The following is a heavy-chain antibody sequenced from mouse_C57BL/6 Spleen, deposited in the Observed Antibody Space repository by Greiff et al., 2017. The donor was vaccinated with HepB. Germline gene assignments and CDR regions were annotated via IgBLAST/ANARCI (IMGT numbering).Heavy chain of an antibody. CDR1: GYTFTDHT. J-gene: IGHJ3*01. V-gene: IGHV1-78*01. CDR2: IYPRDGST. CDR3: APLENDYDEGFAY. Sequence: SDAELVKPGASVKISCKVSGYTFTDHTIHWMKQRPEQGLEWIGYIYPRDGSTKYNEKFKGKATLTADKSSSTAYMQLNSLTSEDSAVYFCAPLENDYDEGFAYWGQGTLVTVSA. D-gene: IGHD2-4*01.